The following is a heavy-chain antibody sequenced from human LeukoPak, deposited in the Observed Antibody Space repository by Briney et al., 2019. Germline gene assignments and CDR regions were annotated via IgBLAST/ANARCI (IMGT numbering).Heavy chain of an antibody. CDR2: IWYDESNE. J-gene: IGHJ5*02. V-gene: IGHV3-33*01. D-gene: IGHD3-10*01. Sequence: PGGSLRLSCEASGFTFSHYGMHWVRQVPGKGLEWVAVIWYDESNEYYADSVKGRFTVSRNNSKNTLYLQMSSLRAEDTAIYYCAREQSVFDNWLDPWGQGTLVTVSS. CDR1: GFTFSHYG. CDR3: AREQSVFDNWLDP.